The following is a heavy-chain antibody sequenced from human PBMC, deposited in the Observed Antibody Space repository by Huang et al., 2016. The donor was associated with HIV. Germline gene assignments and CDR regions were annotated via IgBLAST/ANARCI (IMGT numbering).Heavy chain of an antibody. J-gene: IGHJ6*02. Sequence: LVESGGGLVRPGGSLRLSCAGSTVPFSAYWMTWVRQSPGQGLELVASIRKDGSEKHYVDYVEGRFNIARDNGKKLLFLEMRSLGVDDTAVYFCATKADAMDVWGQGTTVSVSS. CDR1: TVPFSAYW. D-gene: IGHD2-8*01. CDR2: IRKDGSEK. V-gene: IGHV3-7*01. CDR3: ATKADAMDV.